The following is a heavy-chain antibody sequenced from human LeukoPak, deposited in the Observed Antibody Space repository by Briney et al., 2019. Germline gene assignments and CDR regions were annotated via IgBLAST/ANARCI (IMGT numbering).Heavy chain of an antibody. CDR3: AKDPGYCSSTSCYLRNYYYGMDV. CDR1: GFTFSSCA. V-gene: IGHV3-30*18. CDR2: ISYDGSNK. D-gene: IGHD2-2*01. J-gene: IGHJ6*02. Sequence: GGSLRLSCAASGFTFSSCAMSWVRQAPGKGLEWVAVISYDGSNKYYADSVKGRFTISRDNSKNTLYLQMNSLRAEDTAVYYCAKDPGYCSSTSCYLRNYYYGMDVWGQGTTVTVSS.